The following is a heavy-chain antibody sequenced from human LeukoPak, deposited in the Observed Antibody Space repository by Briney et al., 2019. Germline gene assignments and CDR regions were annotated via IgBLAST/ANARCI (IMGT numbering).Heavy chain of an antibody. V-gene: IGHV3-11*01. J-gene: IGHJ4*02. Sequence: PGGSLRLSCAASGFTFSDFYMTWIRQAPGKGLEWISYISEDGRITYYAHSLKGRFTISRDNAKNSLSLQVDSLRADDTAVYFCARRGNTDSWTVLIDYWGQGTLVTVSS. CDR3: ARRGNTDSWTVLIDY. D-gene: IGHD3/OR15-3a*01. CDR1: GFTFSDFY. CDR2: ISEDGRIT.